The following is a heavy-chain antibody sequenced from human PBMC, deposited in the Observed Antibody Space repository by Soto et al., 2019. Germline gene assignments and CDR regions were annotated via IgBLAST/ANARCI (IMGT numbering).Heavy chain of an antibody. D-gene: IGHD2-15*01. CDR3: ARGQFEYCSGGSCSWFDP. Sequence: ASVKVSWKASGYTFTSYVISWGRQAPGQGLEWMGWISAYNGNTNYAQKLQGRVTMTTDTSTSTAYMELRSLRSDDTAVYYCARGQFEYCSGGSCSWFDPWGQGTLVTVSS. J-gene: IGHJ5*02. V-gene: IGHV1-18*01. CDR1: GYTFTSYV. CDR2: ISAYNGNT.